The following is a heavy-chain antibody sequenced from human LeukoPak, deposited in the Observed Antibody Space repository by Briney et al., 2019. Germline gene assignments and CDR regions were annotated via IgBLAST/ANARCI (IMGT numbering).Heavy chain of an antibody. D-gene: IGHD1-26*01. CDR3: ARDPGAREVGFDY. V-gene: IGHV3-53*01. J-gene: IGHJ4*02. Sequence: GGSLRLSCAASGLTVSSNYMSWVRQAPGKGLEWVSVIYSGGSTYYADSVKGRFTISRDNSKNTLYLQMNSLRAEDTAVYYCARDPGAREVGFDYWGQGTLVTVSS. CDR2: IYSGGST. CDR1: GLTVSSNY.